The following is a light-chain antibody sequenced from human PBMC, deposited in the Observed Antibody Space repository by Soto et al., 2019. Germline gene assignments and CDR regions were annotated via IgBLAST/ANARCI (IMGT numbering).Light chain of an antibody. CDR2: DAS. CDR1: QSVSTS. V-gene: IGKV3-11*01. Sequence: IVLTQSPVTLAVSPGERAVLSCRASQSVSTSLAWYQHKPGQAPRLFIYDASKRAPGIPARFSGSGSGTDFTLTISSLEPEDFAVYYCQVRVAWPSFGQGTKV. J-gene: IGKJ1*01. CDR3: QVRVAWPS.